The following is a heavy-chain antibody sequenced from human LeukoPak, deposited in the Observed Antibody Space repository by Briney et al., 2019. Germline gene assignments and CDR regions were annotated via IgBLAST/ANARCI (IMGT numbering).Heavy chain of an antibody. V-gene: IGHV1-69*01. CDR1: GGTFSSYA. J-gene: IGHJ4*02. CDR3: ARARHDCSSTSCYVRQPIYSSSWYPD. CDR2: IIPIFGTA. Sequence: GSSVKVSCKASGGTFSSYAISWVRQAPGQGLEWMGGIIPIFGTANYAQKFQGRVTITADESTSTAYMELSSLRSEDTAVYYCARARHDCSSTSCYVRQPIYSSSWYPDWGQGTLVTVSS. D-gene: IGHD2-2*01.